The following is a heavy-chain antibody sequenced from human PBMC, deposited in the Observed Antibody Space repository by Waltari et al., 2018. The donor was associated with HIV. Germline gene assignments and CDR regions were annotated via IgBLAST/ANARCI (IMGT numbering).Heavy chain of an antibody. CDR3: ARGSFITIFGVAHFDY. J-gene: IGHJ4*02. Sequence: QVQLVESGGGVVQPGRSLRLSCAASGFTFSSYGMHWVRQAPGKGLEWVAVKSYDGSNKYYADSGKGRFTSSRDNSKNTLYLQMNSLRAEDTAVYYCARGSFITIFGVAHFDYWGQGTLVTVSS. CDR1: GFTFSSYG. V-gene: IGHV3-30*03. CDR2: KSYDGSNK. D-gene: IGHD3-3*01.